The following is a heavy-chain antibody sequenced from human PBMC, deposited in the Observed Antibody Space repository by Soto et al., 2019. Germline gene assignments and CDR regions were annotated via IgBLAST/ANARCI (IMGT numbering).Heavy chain of an antibody. V-gene: IGHV3-21*01. CDR2: ISSSSSYI. Sequence: GGSLRLSCAASGFTFSSYSMNWVRQAPGKGLEWVSSISSSSSYIYYADSVKGRFTISRDNAKNSLYLQMNSLRAEDTAVYYCARGADPTVTTCFDYWGQGTLVTVSS. CDR1: GFTFSSYS. CDR3: ARGADPTVTTCFDY. J-gene: IGHJ4*02. D-gene: IGHD4-17*01.